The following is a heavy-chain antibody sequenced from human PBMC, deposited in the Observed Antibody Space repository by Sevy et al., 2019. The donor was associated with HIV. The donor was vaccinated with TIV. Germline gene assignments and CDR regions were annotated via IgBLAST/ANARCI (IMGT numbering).Heavy chain of an antibody. CDR1: GGSFSGYY. J-gene: IGHJ4*02. CDR3: ARYRVAGNFDY. D-gene: IGHD6-19*01. V-gene: IGHV4-34*01. Sequence: KQSQTLSLTCAVYGGSFSGYYWNCIRQPPGKGLEWIGEINHSGSTNYNPSLKSRVTISVDTSKNQFSLKLSSVTAADTAVYYCARYRVAGNFDYWGQGTLVTVSS. CDR2: INHSGST.